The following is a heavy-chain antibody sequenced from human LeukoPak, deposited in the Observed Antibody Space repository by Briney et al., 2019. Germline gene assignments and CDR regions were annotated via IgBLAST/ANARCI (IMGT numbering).Heavy chain of an antibody. CDR2: VYYSGTT. CDR3: ARHSEQRLVQEVGY. V-gene: IGHV4-39*01. J-gene: IGHJ4*02. Sequence: SETLSLTCTVSGGSISSSSYYWGWIRQPPGKGLEWIGSVYYSGTTYYNPSLKSRVTISVDTSKNQFSLKLSSVTAAETAVYYCARHSEQRLVQEVGYWGQGTLVTVSS. CDR1: GGSISSSSYY. D-gene: IGHD6-19*01.